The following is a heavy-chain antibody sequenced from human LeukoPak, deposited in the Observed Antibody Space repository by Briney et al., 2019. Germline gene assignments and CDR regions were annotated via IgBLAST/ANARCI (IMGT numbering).Heavy chain of an antibody. J-gene: IGHJ4*02. CDR3: TTDRGIAVRPLFDY. V-gene: IGHV3-15*01. Sequence: PGGSLRLSCGASGFTFSNAWMSWVRQAPGKGPEWVGRIKSKTDGGTIDYAAPVKGRFTISRDDSKNTLYLQMNSLKTEDTAVYYCTTDRGIAVRPLFDYWGQGTLVTVSS. CDR2: IKSKTDGGTI. CDR1: GFTFSNAW. D-gene: IGHD6-6*01.